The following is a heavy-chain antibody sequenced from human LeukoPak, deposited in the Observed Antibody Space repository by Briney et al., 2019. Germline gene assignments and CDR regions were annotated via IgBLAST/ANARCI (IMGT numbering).Heavy chain of an antibody. CDR3: ARDSSGYLIDY. V-gene: IGHV3-7*01. CDR2: IKQDGSER. Sequence: GGSLRLSCAASGFTFSNYWMTWVRQAPGKGLEWVANIKQDGSERYYVDSVKGRFTISRDNAKNSLYLQTNSLRAEDTAVYYCARDSSGYLIDYWGQGTLVTVSS. D-gene: IGHD3-22*01. CDR1: GFTFSNYW. J-gene: IGHJ4*02.